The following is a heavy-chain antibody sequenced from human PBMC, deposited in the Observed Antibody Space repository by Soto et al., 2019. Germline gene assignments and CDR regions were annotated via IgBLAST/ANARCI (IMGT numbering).Heavy chain of an antibody. CDR1: GFTFDDNA. V-gene: IGHV3-9*01. J-gene: IGHJ4*02. CDR2: INWKSDI. Sequence: GGSLRLSCAVSGFTFDDNAMHWVRQAPEKGLEWVSGINWKSDIGYADSVKGRFTVSRDNAKNSVYLDMNSLSAEDTAVYYCARESEDLTSNFDYWGQGTLVTVSS. CDR3: ARESEDLTSNFDY.